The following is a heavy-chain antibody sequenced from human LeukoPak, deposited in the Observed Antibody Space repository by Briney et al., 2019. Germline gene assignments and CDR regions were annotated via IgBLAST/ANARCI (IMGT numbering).Heavy chain of an antibody. CDR1: GGTCCGYY. V-gene: IGHV4-34*08. CDR2: TNHSRST. J-gene: IGHJ4*02. CDR3: AGGNGGNALDY. Sequence: KPSENLSSNCAVYGGTCCGYYWSWIRQPPGKGLKWIRETNHSRSTYYNPSLKSRVTISVDTSKNQFSLKLSSVTAATTAVYYWAGGNGGNALDYWGQGNLVTVSS. D-gene: IGHD4-23*01.